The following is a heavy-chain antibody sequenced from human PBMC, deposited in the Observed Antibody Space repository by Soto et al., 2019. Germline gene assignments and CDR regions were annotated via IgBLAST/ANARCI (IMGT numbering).Heavy chain of an antibody. CDR2: ISYDGSSK. Sequence: QVHLVESGGGVVQPGRSLRLSCAASGFTFNSFAMHWVRQAPGKGLQWVALISYDGSSKYYADSVKGRFTISSDNSKNTLHLQMNSLRPEDTAVYYCARDGAYETWQRRYVVDFWGLGTLVTVSS. V-gene: IGHV3-30*04. J-gene: IGHJ4*02. D-gene: IGHD5-12*01. CDR1: GFTFNSFA. CDR3: ARDGAYETWQRRYVVDF.